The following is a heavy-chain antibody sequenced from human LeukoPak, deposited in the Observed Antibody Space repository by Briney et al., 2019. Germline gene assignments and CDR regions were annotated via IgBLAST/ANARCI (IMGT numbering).Heavy chain of an antibody. D-gene: IGHD2-2*01. J-gene: IGHJ4*02. Sequence: PGGSLRLSCAASGFTFSSYAMSWVRQAPGKGLEWVSAISGSGGSTYYADSVKGRFTISRDNSKNTLYLQMNSLRAEDTAVYYCALLGCSSTSCFSLSNEQAFSYWGQGTLVTVSS. CDR3: ALLGCSSTSCFSLSNEQAFSY. CDR1: GFTFSSYA. CDR2: ISGSGGST. V-gene: IGHV3-23*01.